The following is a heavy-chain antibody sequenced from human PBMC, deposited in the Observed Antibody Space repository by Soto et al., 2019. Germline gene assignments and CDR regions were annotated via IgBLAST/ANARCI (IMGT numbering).Heavy chain of an antibody. J-gene: IGHJ6*02. CDR3: ARQGSNGAYYYYGTDV. CDR2: IYPGDSDT. D-gene: IGHD3-16*01. Sequence: GESLKISCKGSGYRFSSYWIAWVRQMPGKGLEWMGIIYPGDSDTRYSPSFEGQVTISADKSNSTAYLQRSSLKASDTAMYYCARQGSNGAYYYYGTDVWGQGTTVTVSS. CDR1: GYRFSSYW. V-gene: IGHV5-51*01.